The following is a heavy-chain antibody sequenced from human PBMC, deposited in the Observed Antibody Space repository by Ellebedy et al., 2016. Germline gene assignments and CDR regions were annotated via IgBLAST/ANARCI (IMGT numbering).Heavy chain of an antibody. CDR1: GFTFSNYA. D-gene: IGHD3-10*01. V-gene: IGHV3-23*01. J-gene: IGHJ4*02. CDR3: ANVGGSGTYYNGY. Sequence: GESLKISCEASGFTFSNYAMSWVRQAPGKGPEWVSAVVGSGERTFYADSVKGRFTISRDNSKNRLYLQMSSLKVEDTATYYCANVGGSGTYYNGYWGQGTLVTVSS. CDR2: VVGSGERT.